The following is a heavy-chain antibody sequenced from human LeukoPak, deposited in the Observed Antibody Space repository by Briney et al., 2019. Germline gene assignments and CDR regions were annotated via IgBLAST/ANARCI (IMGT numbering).Heavy chain of an antibody. V-gene: IGHV4-4*07. D-gene: IGHD1-26*01. CDR2: IYASGST. Sequence: PSETLSLTCTVSGGSISSYYWSWVRQPAGKGLEWIGRIYASGSTNYNASLKSRVTMSLDTSKSQFSLKLISVTAADTAVYYCARDPRGIVGANHNWFDPWGQGTLVTVSS. J-gene: IGHJ5*02. CDR3: ARDPRGIVGANHNWFDP. CDR1: GGSISSYY.